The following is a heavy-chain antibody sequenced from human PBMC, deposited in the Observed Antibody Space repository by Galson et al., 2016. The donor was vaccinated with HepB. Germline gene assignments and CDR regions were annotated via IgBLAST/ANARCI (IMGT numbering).Heavy chain of an antibody. CDR1: GDSISTSNW. Sequence: SETLSLTCAVSGDSISTSNWWRWVRQSPGKGLEWLGEIYHTGGANYNPSLRSRVTLSVDKAKNLFPLSLTSLTAADTAIYFCARAPRRVWSQPYYYYGLDVWGQGTTVTVYS. V-gene: IGHV4-4*02. D-gene: IGHD2-2*01. CDR3: ARAPRRVWSQPYYYYGLDV. J-gene: IGHJ6*02. CDR2: IYHTGGA.